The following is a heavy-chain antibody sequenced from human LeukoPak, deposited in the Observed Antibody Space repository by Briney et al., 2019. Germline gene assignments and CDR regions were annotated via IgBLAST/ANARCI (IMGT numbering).Heavy chain of an antibody. CDR1: GFTFSTFA. CDR2: ISYDGNNK. D-gene: IGHD3-22*01. CDR3: ARDQSKYYDSRGFDC. Sequence: GGSLRLSCAASGFTFSTFALHWVRQAPGKGLEWVAVISYDGNNKFYTDSVKGRFTISRDNSKNMLYLQMNSPRPEDTALYYCARDQSKYYDSRGFDCWGQGTLVTVSS. J-gene: IGHJ4*02. V-gene: IGHV3-30-3*01.